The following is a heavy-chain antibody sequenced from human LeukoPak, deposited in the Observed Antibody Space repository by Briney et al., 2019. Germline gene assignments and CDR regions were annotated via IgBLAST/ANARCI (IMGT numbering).Heavy chain of an antibody. CDR1: GGSISSYY. CDR3: ARGTKYYDILTGYTH. D-gene: IGHD3-9*01. CDR2: IYYSGST. V-gene: IGHV4-59*08. J-gene: IGHJ4*02. Sequence: SETLSLTCTVSGGSISSYYWSWIRQPPGKGLEWIGYIYYSGSTNYNPSLKSRVTISVDTSKNQFSLKLSSVTAADTAVYYCARGTKYYDILTGYTHWGQGTLVTVSS.